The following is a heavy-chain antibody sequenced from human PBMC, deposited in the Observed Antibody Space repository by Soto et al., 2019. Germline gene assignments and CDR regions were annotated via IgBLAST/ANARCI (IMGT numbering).Heavy chain of an antibody. Sequence: GGSLRLACAASGFTFSSYAMSGVRQAPGKGLEWVSAISCSGGSTYYADSVKGRFTISRDNSKNTLYLQMNSLRAEDTAVYYCAKDRILGYYDSSGPHYYFDYWGQGTLVTVSS. CDR3: AKDRILGYYDSSGPHYYFDY. D-gene: IGHD3-22*01. J-gene: IGHJ4*02. CDR2: ISCSGGST. V-gene: IGHV3-23*01. CDR1: GFTFSSYA.